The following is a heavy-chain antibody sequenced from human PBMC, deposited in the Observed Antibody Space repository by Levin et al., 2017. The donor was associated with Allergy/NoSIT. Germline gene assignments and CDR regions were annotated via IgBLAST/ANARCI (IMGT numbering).Heavy chain of an antibody. CDR1: GFTFSSYA. CDR2: ISGSGGST. V-gene: IGHV3-23*01. J-gene: IGHJ4*02. Sequence: PGGSLRLSCAASGFTFSSYAMSWVRQAPGKGLEWVSAISGSGGSTYYADSVKGRFTISRDNSKNTLYLQMNSLRAEDTAVYYCAKDTYYYDSSGTKTYYFDYWGQGTLVTVSS. D-gene: IGHD3-22*01. CDR3: AKDTYYYDSSGTKTYYFDY.